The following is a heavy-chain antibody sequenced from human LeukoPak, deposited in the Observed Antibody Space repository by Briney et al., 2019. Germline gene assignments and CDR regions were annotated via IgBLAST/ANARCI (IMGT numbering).Heavy chain of an antibody. CDR2: INPSGGST. CDR3: ARDQFVDYDSKNYYGMDV. J-gene: IGHJ6*02. V-gene: IGHV1-46*01. CDR1: GYTFTSYY. Sequence: ASVKVSCKASGYTFTSYYMHWVRQAPGQGLEWMGLINPSGGSTSYAQKFQGRVTMTRDTSTSTVYMELSSLRSEDTAVYYCARDQFVDYDSKNYYGMDVWGQGTTVTVSS. D-gene: IGHD3-22*01.